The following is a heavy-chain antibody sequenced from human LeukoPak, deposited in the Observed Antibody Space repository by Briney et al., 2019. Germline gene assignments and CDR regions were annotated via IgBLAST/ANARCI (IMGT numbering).Heavy chain of an antibody. CDR1: GFTFSSYS. V-gene: IGHV3-21*04. CDR2: ISSSSSYI. J-gene: IGHJ3*02. Sequence: GGSLRLSCAGSGFTFSSYSMNWVRQAPGKGLEWVSSISSSSSYIYYADSVKGRFTISRDNAKNSLYLQMNSLRAEDMALYYCAKGTRGLRLGSPIRGPLDAFDIWGQGTMVTVSS. CDR3: AKGTRGLRLGSPIRGPLDAFDI. D-gene: IGHD3-16*01.